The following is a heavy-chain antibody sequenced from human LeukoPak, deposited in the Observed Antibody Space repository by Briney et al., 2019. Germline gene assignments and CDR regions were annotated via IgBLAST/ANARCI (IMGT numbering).Heavy chain of an antibody. D-gene: IGHD6-19*01. CDR2: ISYDGSNK. Sequence: PGRSLRLSCAASGFTFSSYGMHWVRQAPGKGLEWVAVISYDGSNKYYADSVKGRFTISRDNSKNTLYLQMNSLRAEDTAVYYCVKEIIKGNGWYYFEYWGQGTLVTVSS. CDR1: GFTFSSYG. J-gene: IGHJ4*02. CDR3: VKEIIKGNGWYYFEY. V-gene: IGHV3-30*18.